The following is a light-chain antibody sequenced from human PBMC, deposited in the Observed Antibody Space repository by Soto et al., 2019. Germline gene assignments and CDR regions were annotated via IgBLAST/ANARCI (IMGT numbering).Light chain of an antibody. V-gene: IGKV1-27*01. J-gene: IGKJ4*01. Sequence: DIQITQSPSSLSASLAQRATTTFTSSQGISNYLAWYQQKPGRVPKLLIYAASTLQSGVPSRFTGSGSGTDLTLTINSLQTEDVATYSCQKCKTAPLTFGGGTKVDIK. CDR1: QGISNY. CDR2: AAS. CDR3: QKCKTAPLT.